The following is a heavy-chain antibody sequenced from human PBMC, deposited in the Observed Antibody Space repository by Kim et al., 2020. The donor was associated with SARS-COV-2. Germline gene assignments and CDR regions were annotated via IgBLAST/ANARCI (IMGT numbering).Heavy chain of an antibody. Sequence: GGSLRLSCSASGFIFSSYAMHWVRQAPGKGLEWVAVISHDGSNKYYADSVKGRFTISRDNSRNTLSVQMDSLRAEETAMYYCAKGAYDVPYYYYAMDVWG. V-gene: IGHV3-30*18. D-gene: IGHD3-3*01. CDR1: GFIFSSYA. CDR2: ISHDGSNK. J-gene: IGHJ6*01. CDR3: AKGAYDVPYYYYAMDV.